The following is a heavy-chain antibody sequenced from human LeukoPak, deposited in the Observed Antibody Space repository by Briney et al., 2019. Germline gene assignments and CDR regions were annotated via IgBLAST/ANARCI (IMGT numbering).Heavy chain of an antibody. Sequence: PGGSLRLSFAASGLTFNTYSMNWVRQAPGKGLEWVSSISVNSIYIYYSDSVEGRFTISRDNAKNSLYLQMNSLRAEDTAVYYCAGPDDLGYCSSTSCLTRQRDYYYYMDVWGKGTTVTVSS. CDR1: GLTFNTYS. J-gene: IGHJ6*03. D-gene: IGHD2-2*01. CDR2: ISVNSIYI. V-gene: IGHV3-21*01. CDR3: AGPDDLGYCSSTSCLTRQRDYYYYMDV.